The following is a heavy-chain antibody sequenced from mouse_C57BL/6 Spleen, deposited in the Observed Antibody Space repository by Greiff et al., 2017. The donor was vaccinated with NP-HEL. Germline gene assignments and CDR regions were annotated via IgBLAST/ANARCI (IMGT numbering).Heavy chain of an antibody. CDR1: GYTFTSYW. J-gene: IGHJ3*01. CDR2: INPSNGGT. V-gene: IGHV1-53*01. Sequence: VQLQESGTELVKPGASVKLTCKASGYTFTSYWMHWVKQRPGQGLEWIGNINPSNGGTNYNEKFKSKATLTVDKSSSTAYMQLSSLTSEDSAVYYCARLGHGAWFAYWGQGTLVTVSA. CDR3: ARLGHGAWFAY. D-gene: IGHD4-1*01.